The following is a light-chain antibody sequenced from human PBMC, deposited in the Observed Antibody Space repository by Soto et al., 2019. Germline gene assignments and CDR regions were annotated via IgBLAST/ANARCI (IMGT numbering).Light chain of an antibody. CDR2: GAS. CDR1: QSVSSN. J-gene: IGKJ2*01. V-gene: IGKV3-15*01. CDR3: QQYNNWPPIT. Sequence: EIVMTQSPATLSVSPGERATLSCRASQSVSSNLAWYQQKPGQAPKILIYGASTRATGIPARFSGSGSGTEFTLPISSLQSEDFAVYYCQQYNNWPPITFGQGTKLEIK.